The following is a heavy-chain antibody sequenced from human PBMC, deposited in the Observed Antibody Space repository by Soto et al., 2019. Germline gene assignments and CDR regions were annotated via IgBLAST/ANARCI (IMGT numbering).Heavy chain of an antibody. CDR3: ASAHYVPLFDAFDI. D-gene: IGHD3-16*01. J-gene: IGHJ3*02. V-gene: IGHV3-21*01. CDR2: ISSPSSYI. Sequence: EVQLVESGGGLVKPGGSLRLSCAASGFTFSSYSMNWVRQAPGKGLEWVSSISSPSSYIYYADSVKGRFTISRDNAENSLYLQMNSLRAQDKAVYYCASAHYVPLFDAFDIWGRGTMVTVSS. CDR1: GFTFSSYS.